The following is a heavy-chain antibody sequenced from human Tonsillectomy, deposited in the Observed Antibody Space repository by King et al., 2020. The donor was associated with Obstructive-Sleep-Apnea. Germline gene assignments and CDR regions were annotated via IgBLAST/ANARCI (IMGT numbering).Heavy chain of an antibody. CDR3: AKAHPDYFFDY. J-gene: IGHJ4*02. V-gene: IGHV3-30*18. D-gene: IGHD2-21*02. CDR2: ITYDGRSK. CDR1: LFSFSTYA. Sequence: HVQLVESGGGVVQPGRSLRLSCAASLFSFSTYAMHWVRQAPGKGLEGGAIITYDGRSKFYADSVKGLFTISRDNSRNTLYLQMDSLRTDDTAVYYCAKAHPDYFFDYWGQGTLVTVSS.